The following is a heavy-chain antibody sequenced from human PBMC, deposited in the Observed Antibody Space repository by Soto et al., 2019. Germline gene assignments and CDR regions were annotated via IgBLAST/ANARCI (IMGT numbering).Heavy chain of an antibody. V-gene: IGHV3-23*01. CDR2: ISGSGGST. D-gene: IGHD3-22*01. CDR3: ARDRPPFYYDSSGPNDASDI. Sequence: GGSLSLSCAASGFTFSSYAMSWVRQAPGKGLEWVSAISGSGGSTYYADSVKGRFTISRDNSKNTLYLQMNSLRAEDTAVYYCARDRPPFYYDSSGPNDASDIWGQGTMVTVSS. J-gene: IGHJ3*02. CDR1: GFTFSSYA.